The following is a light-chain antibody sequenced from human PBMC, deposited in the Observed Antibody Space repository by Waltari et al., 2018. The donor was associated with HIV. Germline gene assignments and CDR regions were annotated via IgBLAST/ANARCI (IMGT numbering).Light chain of an antibody. Sequence: SYDLNQPPSVSVSPGQTDSITCSGDKWGDKYATRYQQKAGHTPVLVIFQDRQRPSGTPDRFSGSNAGNTATLTISGTQAMDEADYYCQAWDSNTAHVLFGGGTKVTVL. CDR1: KWGDKY. J-gene: IGLJ2*01. V-gene: IGLV3-1*01. CDR3: QAWDSNTAHVL. CDR2: QDR.